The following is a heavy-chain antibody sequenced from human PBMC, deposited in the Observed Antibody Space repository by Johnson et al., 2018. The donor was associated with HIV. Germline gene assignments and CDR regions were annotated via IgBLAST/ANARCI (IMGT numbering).Heavy chain of an antibody. J-gene: IGHJ3*02. CDR1: GFTFSTYD. CDR2: IRYDGSNG. CDR3: AKDLRSSSWTGDAFHI. Sequence: QVQLVESGGGVVQPGRSLRLSCAASGFTFSTYDMHWVRQAPGRGLEWVAFIRYDGSNGYYGDSVKGRFTISRDNSKNIVYLQMNSLRAEDTAVYYCAKDLRSSSWTGDAFHIWGQGTMVTVSS. D-gene: IGHD6-13*01. V-gene: IGHV3-30*02.